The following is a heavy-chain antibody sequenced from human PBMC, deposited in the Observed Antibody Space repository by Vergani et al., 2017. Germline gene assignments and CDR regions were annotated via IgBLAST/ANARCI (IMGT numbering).Heavy chain of an antibody. J-gene: IGHJ6*02. V-gene: IGHV4-30-4*08. CDR1: GGSISSGDYY. CDR3: ARVMVVRVVSYYYYDYGMDV. CDR2: IYYSGST. D-gene: IGHD3-10*01. Sequence: QVQLQESGPGLVKPSQTLSLTCTVSGGSISSGDYYWSWIRQPPGKGLEWIGYIYYSGSTYYNPSLKSRVTISVDTSKNQFSLKLSSVTAADTAVYYCARVMVVRVVSYYYYDYGMDVWGQGTTVTVSS.